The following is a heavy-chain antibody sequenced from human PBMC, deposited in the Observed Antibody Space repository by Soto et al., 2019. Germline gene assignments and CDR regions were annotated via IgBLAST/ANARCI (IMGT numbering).Heavy chain of an antibody. D-gene: IGHD2-15*01. V-gene: IGHV4-59*01. CDR3: ARAPALICSGGSCYSGFDP. CDR2: IYYSGST. J-gene: IGHJ5*02. Sequence: SETLSLTCTVSGGSISSYYWSWIRQPPGKGLEWIGYIYYSGSTNYNPSLKSRVTISVDTSKNQFSLKLSSVTAADTAVYYCARAPALICSGGSCYSGFDPWGQGTLVTVSS. CDR1: GGSISSYY.